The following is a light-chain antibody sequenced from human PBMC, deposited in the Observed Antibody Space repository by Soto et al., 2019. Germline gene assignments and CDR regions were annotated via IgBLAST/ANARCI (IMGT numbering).Light chain of an antibody. CDR1: QSVSSSY. CDR3: QQYGSSPPYT. V-gene: IGKV3-20*01. CDR2: GAS. J-gene: IGKJ2*01. Sequence: EIVLTQSPGILSLSPGERATLSCRASQSVSSSYLAWYQQKLGQAPRLLIYGASNRATGIPDRFSASGSGPDFTLTISRLEPEDFAVYYCQQYGSSPPYTFGQGTKLLIK.